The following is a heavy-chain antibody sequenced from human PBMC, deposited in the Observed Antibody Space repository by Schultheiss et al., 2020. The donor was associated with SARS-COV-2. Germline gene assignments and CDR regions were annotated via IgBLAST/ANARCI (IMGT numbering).Heavy chain of an antibody. D-gene: IGHD6-19*01. CDR2: ISSSSSYI. CDR3: VRDLVAGTFDY. J-gene: IGHJ4*02. Sequence: GESLKISCAASGFTFSSYSMNWVRQAPGKGLEWVSSISSSSSYIYYADSVKGRFTVSRDNANNSLYLQMHSLRAEDTAVYYCVRDLVAGTFDYWGQGTLVTVSS. V-gene: IGHV3-21*01. CDR1: GFTFSSYS.